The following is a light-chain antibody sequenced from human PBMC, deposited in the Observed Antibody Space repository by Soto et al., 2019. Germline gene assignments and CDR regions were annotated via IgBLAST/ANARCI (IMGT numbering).Light chain of an antibody. CDR2: LGS. V-gene: IGKV2-28*01. CDR1: QSLLHSDGYNY. J-gene: IGKJ1*01. CDR3: MQALQTPWT. Sequence: MVITQSPLSLPVTPGDPASISCRSSQSLLHSDGYNYLDWYLQKPGQSPQLLIYLGSNRASGVPDRFSGSGSGTAFTLKISRVEAEDVGVYYCMQALQTPWTFGQGTKVDIK.